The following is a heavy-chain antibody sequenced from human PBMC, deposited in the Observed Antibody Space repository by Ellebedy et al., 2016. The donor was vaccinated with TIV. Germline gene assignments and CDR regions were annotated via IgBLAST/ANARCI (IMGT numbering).Heavy chain of an antibody. V-gene: IGHV1-46*01. Sequence: ASVKVSXXASGYTFTSYYMHWVRQAPGQGLEWMGVINPSGGSTRYAQNFQGRVTMTRDTSTSTVYMELSSLTSEDTAVYSCARGQVRLAAAGYGMDVWGQGTTVTVSS. CDR1: GYTFTSYY. J-gene: IGHJ6*02. D-gene: IGHD6-13*01. CDR3: ARGQVRLAAAGYGMDV. CDR2: INPSGGST.